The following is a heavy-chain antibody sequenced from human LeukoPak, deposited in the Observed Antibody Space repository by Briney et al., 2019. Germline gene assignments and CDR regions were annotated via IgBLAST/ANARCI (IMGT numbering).Heavy chain of an antibody. Sequence: GGSLRLSCAASGFTFSSYAMSWVRQAPGKGVEWVSAISGSGGSTYYADSVKGRFTISRDNSKKTLYMQMNSLRAEDTAVYYCAKVSGVVVVNYYYYMDVWGKGTTVTVSS. CDR1: GFTFSSYA. J-gene: IGHJ6*03. D-gene: IGHD2-15*01. CDR3: AKVSGVVVVNYYYYMDV. CDR2: ISGSGGST. V-gene: IGHV3-23*01.